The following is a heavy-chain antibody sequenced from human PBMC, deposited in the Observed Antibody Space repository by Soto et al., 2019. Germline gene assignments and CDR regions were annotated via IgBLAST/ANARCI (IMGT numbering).Heavy chain of an antibody. CDR1: GFTFSSYA. CDR2: ISYDGSNK. D-gene: IGHD6-13*01. V-gene: IGHV3-30-3*01. CDR3: ARVPGAAAGAPSYYYYGMDV. J-gene: IGHJ6*02. Sequence: GGSLRLSCAASGFTFSSYAMHWVRQAPGKGLEWVAVISYDGSNKYYADSVKGRFTISRDNSKNTLYLQMNSLRAEDTAVYYCARVPGAAAGAPSYYYYGMDVWGQGTTVTVSS.